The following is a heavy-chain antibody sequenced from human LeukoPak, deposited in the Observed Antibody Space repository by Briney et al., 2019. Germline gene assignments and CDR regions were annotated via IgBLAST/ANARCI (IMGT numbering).Heavy chain of an antibody. Sequence: SETLSLTCTVSGGSISSYYWSWIRQPPGKGLEWIGYIYYSGSTNYNPSLKSRVTVSVDTSKNQFSLQLNSVTAADTAVYYCARAYCSGASCLSILDYWGQGTLVTVSS. CDR2: IYYSGST. J-gene: IGHJ4*02. CDR3: ARAYCSGASCLSILDY. D-gene: IGHD2-15*01. V-gene: IGHV4-59*12. CDR1: GGSISSYY.